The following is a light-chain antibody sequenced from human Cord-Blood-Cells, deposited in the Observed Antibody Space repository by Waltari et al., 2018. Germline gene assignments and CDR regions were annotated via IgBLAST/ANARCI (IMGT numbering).Light chain of an antibody. CDR1: QSISSY. J-gene: IGKJ2*01. CDR2: AAS. V-gene: IGKV1-39*01. Sequence: DIQMTQSPSSLSVSVGDRVTITCRASQSISSYLNWYQQKPGKAPKLLIYAASSLQSGVPSRFSDSGSGTDFTLTISSLQPEDFATYYCQQSYSTPYTFGQGTKLEIK. CDR3: QQSYSTPYT.